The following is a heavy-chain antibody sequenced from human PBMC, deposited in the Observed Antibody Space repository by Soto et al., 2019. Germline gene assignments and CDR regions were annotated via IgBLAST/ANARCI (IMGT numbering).Heavy chain of an antibody. CDR3: ARGQEVGAHFFDS. Sequence: GXLRLSCEASGFXFSGFDVHWVRQPTGKGLEWVSTIGTAGDTYYAVSVKVRFTISGDNAKNSLSLQMNSLSPGDTAVYFCARGQEVGAHFFDSWGQGNQVTVSS. V-gene: IGHV3-13*01. D-gene: IGHD2-15*01. CDR2: IGTAGDT. J-gene: IGHJ4*02. CDR1: GFXFSGFD.